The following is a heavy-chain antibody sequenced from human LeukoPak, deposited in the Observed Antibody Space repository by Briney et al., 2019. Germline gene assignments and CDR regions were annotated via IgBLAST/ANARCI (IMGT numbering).Heavy chain of an antibody. CDR3: ARDLAYDSSGFYAFDI. CDR1: GGSISSGGYY. J-gene: IGHJ3*02. V-gene: IGHV4-31*03. Sequence: PSETLSLTCTGSGGSISSGGYYWSWIRQHPGKGLEWIGYIYYSGSTYYNPSLKSRVTISVDTSKNQFSLKLSSVTAADTAVYYCARDLAYDSSGFYAFDIWGQGTMVTVSS. CDR2: IYYSGST. D-gene: IGHD3-22*01.